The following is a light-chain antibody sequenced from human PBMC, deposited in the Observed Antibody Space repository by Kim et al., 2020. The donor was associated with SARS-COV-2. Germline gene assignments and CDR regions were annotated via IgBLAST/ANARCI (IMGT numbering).Light chain of an antibody. V-gene: IGKV3-11*01. Sequence: EIVLTQSPATLSLSPGEGATLSCRASQSVHNYLAWYQQKPGQAPRLLIYDASNRATGIPARFSGSGSGTDFTLTISSLEPEDFAVYYCQQRYSSWTFGQGTKVDIK. J-gene: IGKJ1*01. CDR1: QSVHNY. CDR2: DAS. CDR3: QQRYSSWT.